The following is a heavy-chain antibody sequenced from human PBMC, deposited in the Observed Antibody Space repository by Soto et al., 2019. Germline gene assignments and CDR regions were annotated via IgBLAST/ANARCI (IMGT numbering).Heavy chain of an antibody. J-gene: IGHJ6*02. CDR2: IIPILGIA. V-gene: IGHV1-69*04. CDR1: GGRFSSYT. Sequence: SAKLSCTDSGGRFSSYTISSVRQAPGQGLDWMGRIIPILGIAIYAQKFQGRVTMTEDTSTDTAYMELSSLRSEDTAVYYCATERPRFGETSYYYYGMDVWGQGTTVTVSS. D-gene: IGHD3-10*01. CDR3: ATERPRFGETSYYYYGMDV.